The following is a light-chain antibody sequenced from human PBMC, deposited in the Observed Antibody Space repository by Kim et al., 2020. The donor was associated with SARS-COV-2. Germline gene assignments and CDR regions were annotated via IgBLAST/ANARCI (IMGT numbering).Light chain of an antibody. J-gene: IGKJ2*01. CDR3: QQFHNYPYT. CDR2: EVS. CDR1: QGIYTY. V-gene: IGKV1-9*01. Sequence: IQLTQSPSSLSASVGDTVTITCRASQGIYTYLAWYQQEPGKAPKLLIYEVSTLRGGVPSRFSGSGSGTDFTLTISSLQPEDFATYYCQQFHNYPYTFGQGTKLE.